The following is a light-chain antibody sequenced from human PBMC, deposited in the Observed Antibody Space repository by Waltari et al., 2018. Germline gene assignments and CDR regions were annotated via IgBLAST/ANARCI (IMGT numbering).Light chain of an antibody. V-gene: IGKV1-5*03. CDR1: QTISSS. CDR3: QQYNTYSRT. J-gene: IGKJ1*01. CDR2: KAS. Sequence: DIQMTQSPSTLSASVGDTVTITCRASQTISSSLAWYQQKPGTVPKLLIYKASRLQGGVPSRFSGSGSGTEFTLTISSLQPDDFATYYCQQYNTYSRTFGQGTKVEIK.